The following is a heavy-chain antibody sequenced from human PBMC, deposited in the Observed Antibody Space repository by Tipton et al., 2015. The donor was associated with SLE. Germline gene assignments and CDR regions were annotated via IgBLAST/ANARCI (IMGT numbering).Heavy chain of an antibody. CDR3: ARGRDYYYYMDV. Sequence: TLSLTCAVYGGSFSGYYWSWIRQPPGKGLEWIGEINHSGSTNYNPSLKSRVTISVDTSKNQFSLKLSSVTAADTAVYYCARGRDYYYYMDVWGKGTTVTVSS. CDR2: INHSGST. V-gene: IGHV4-34*01. J-gene: IGHJ6*03. CDR1: GGSFSGYY.